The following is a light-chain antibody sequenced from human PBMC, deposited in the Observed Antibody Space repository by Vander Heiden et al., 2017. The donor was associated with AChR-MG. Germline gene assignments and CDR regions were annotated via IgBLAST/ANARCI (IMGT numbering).Light chain of an antibody. CDR1: SSNIGSNT. CDR2: SND. Sequence: QSALTQPPSASGPPGQRATISCSGSSSNIGSNTVNWYQQPPGTAPKLLSYSNDQRPSGVPDRFSGAKSGTSASLAISGLQSEDEADYYCAAWDDSLNGPVFGGGTKLTVL. CDR3: AAWDDSLNGPV. J-gene: IGLJ2*01. V-gene: IGLV1-44*01.